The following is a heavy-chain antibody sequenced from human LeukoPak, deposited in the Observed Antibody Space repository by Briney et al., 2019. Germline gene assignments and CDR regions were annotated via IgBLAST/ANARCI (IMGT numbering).Heavy chain of an antibody. J-gene: IGHJ4*02. CDR3: AKAGIAGATSVVSRDDY. CDR1: GFTFSSYA. CDR2: ISGSGGST. V-gene: IGHV3-23*01. D-gene: IGHD1-26*01. Sequence: GGSLRLSCAASGFTFSSYAMSWVRQAPGKGLEWVSAISGSGGSTYYADSVKGRFTISRDNSKNTLYLQMNSLRAEDTAVYYCAKAGIAGATSVVSRDDYWGQGTLVTVSS.